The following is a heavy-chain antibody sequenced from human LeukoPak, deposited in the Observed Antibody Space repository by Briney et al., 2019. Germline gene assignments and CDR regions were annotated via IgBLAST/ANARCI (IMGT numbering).Heavy chain of an antibody. Sequence: GGSLRLSCAASGFTFSSYAMSWVRQAPGNGLEWVSAISGSGGSTYYADSVKGRFTISRDNSKNTLYLQMNSLRAEDTAVYYCAKKTRDGYNLFDYWGQGTLVTVSS. CDR3: AKKTRDGYNLFDY. J-gene: IGHJ4*02. CDR2: ISGSGGST. V-gene: IGHV3-23*01. D-gene: IGHD5-24*01. CDR1: GFTFSSYA.